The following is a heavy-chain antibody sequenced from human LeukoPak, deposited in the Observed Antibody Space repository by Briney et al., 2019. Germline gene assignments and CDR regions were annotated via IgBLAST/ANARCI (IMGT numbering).Heavy chain of an antibody. J-gene: IGHJ4*02. D-gene: IGHD1-7*01. Sequence: GGSLRLSCAASGLTFSSYAMSWVRQAPGKGLEWVSAISGSGGSTYDADSVKGRFTISRDNSKNTLYLQMNSLRAEDTAIYYCAKKRGGTYYFDYWGQGTLVTVSS. CDR2: ISGSGGST. CDR1: GLTFSSYA. CDR3: AKKRGGTYYFDY. V-gene: IGHV3-23*01.